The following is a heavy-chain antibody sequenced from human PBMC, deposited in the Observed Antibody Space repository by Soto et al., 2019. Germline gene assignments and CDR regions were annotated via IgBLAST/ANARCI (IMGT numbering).Heavy chain of an antibody. J-gene: IGHJ5*02. CDR3: TRHRVSAWSPSDDWFDP. CDR2: IRSKAKSYAT. Sequence: EVQLVESGGGLVQPGGSLKLSCAASGFTFSGSAMHWVRQASGKGLEWVGRIRSKAKSYATAYAASVKGRFTISRDDSKNTAYLQMNSLKTEDTAVYYCTRHRVSAWSPSDDWFDPWGQGTLVTVSS. D-gene: IGHD1-26*01. CDR1: GFTFSGSA. V-gene: IGHV3-73*02.